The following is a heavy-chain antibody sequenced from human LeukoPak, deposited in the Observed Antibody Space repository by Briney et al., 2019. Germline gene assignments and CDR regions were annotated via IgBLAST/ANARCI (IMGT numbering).Heavy chain of an antibody. Sequence: GGSLRLSCAASGFTFNSYWMSWVRQTPGKGLKWVANIKEDGSEKYYVDSVKGRFTISRDNAKNSLSLQMNSLRAEDTAVYYCTRLSLGEYTWGQGTLVTVSS. D-gene: IGHD3-16*01. CDR1: GFTFNSYW. CDR2: IKEDGSEK. V-gene: IGHV3-7*03. CDR3: TRLSLGEYT. J-gene: IGHJ4*02.